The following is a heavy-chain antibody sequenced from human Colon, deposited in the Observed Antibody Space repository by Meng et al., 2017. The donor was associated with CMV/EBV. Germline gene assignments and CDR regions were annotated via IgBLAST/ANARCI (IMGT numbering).Heavy chain of an antibody. D-gene: IGHD3-22*01. Sequence: SWFTFRAYAIRWVRQAPGNGLAWVSSISGTGGNTYYADYVKGRFTLSRDDSHNTLFLHMNSLRAEDTAVYYCAKADYYDGSGYYFDYWGQGTLVTVSS. CDR3: AKADYYDGSGYYFDY. CDR1: WFTFRAYA. V-gene: IGHV3-23*01. CDR2: ISGTGGNT. J-gene: IGHJ4*02.